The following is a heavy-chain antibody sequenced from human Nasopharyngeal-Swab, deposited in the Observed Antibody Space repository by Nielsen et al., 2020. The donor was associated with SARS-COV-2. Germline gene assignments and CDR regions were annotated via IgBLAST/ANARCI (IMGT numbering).Heavy chain of an antibody. CDR2: INHSGST. J-gene: IGHJ6*02. D-gene: IGHD2-2*01. Sequence: SETLSLTCAVYGGSFSGYYWSWIRQPPGKGLEWIGEINHSGSTNYNPSLKSRVTISVDTSKNQFSLKLSSVTAADTAVYYCARTDIVVVPAATTPRKDGMDVWGQGTTVTASS. CDR3: ARTDIVVVPAATTPRKDGMDV. CDR1: GGSFSGYY. V-gene: IGHV4-34*01.